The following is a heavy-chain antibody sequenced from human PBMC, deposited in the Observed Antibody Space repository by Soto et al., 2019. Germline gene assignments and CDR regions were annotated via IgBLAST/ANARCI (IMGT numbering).Heavy chain of an antibody. V-gene: IGHV1-3*01. Sequence: ASVKVSCKTSGYTFTIYAIHWVRHTPGQRLEWMGWINAGNGNTKYSQKCQGRVTITRDTSASTAYMELSSLRSEDTAVYYCARPYCSSTSCLSWFDPWGQGTLVTVSS. J-gene: IGHJ5*02. CDR2: INAGNGNT. D-gene: IGHD2-2*01. CDR1: GYTFTIYA. CDR3: ARPYCSSTSCLSWFDP.